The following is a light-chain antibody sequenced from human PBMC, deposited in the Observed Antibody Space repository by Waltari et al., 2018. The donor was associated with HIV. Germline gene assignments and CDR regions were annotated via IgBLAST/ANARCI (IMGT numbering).Light chain of an antibody. Sequence: LVLTQSPSASASLGASVRLTCTLSSGHSNYVIAWHQQRPEKGPRFLMGLNSDGSYTRGDGIPDRFSGSSSGAERYVTISSLQSDDEADYYCQTWGTGIVVFGGGTKLAVL. CDR1: SGHSNYV. J-gene: IGLJ2*01. CDR3: QTWGTGIVV. CDR2: LNSDGSY. V-gene: IGLV4-69*01.